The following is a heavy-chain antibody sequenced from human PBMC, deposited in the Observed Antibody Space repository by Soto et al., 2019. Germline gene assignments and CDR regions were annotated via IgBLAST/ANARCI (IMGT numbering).Heavy chain of an antibody. CDR2: IIPIFGTA. CDR3: ARSAMVSRLNYYYYYGMDV. V-gene: IGHV1-69*13. D-gene: IGHD5-18*01. Sequence: SVKVSCKASGGTFSSYAISWVRQAPGQGLEWMGGIIPIFGTANYAQKFQGRVTITADESTSTAYMELSSLRSEDTAVYYCARSAMVSRLNYYYYYGMDVWGQGTTVTVSS. J-gene: IGHJ6*02. CDR1: GGTFSSYA.